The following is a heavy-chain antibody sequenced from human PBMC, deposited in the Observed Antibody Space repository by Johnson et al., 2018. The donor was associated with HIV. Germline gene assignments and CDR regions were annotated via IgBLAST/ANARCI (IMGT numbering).Heavy chain of an antibody. J-gene: IGHJ3*02. Sequence: VQLVESGGGLVQPGRSLRLSCAASGFIFRNYWMYWVRQAPGKGLVWVARIYSDGSDTAYADSVKGRFTISRDNAKKTLYLQMNSLRAEDTAVYYCAKMLDLGDDGSDIWAKGQWSPSLQ. V-gene: IGHV3-74*03. CDR1: GFIFRNYW. D-gene: IGHD3/OR15-3a*01. CDR2: IYSDGSDT. CDR3: AKMLDLGDDGSDI.